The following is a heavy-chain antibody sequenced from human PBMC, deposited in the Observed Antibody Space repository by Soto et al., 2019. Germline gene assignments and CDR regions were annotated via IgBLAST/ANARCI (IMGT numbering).Heavy chain of an antibody. Sequence: QVQLQESGPGLVKPSETLSLTCTVSGGSVTSGSYYWSWIRQPPGKGLEWIGYIYYSGSTNYNPSLQSRGPLTVDPSKNQISLKLSSVTAADTAVYYCARDQGIAVAVFDYWGQGTLVTVSS. V-gene: IGHV4-61*01. D-gene: IGHD6-19*01. J-gene: IGHJ4*02. CDR3: ARDQGIAVAVFDY. CDR2: IYYSGST. CDR1: GGSVTSGSYY.